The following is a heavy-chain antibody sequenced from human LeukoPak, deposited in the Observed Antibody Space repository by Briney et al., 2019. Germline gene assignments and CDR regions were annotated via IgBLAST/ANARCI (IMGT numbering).Heavy chain of an antibody. CDR1: GFIFSSYT. J-gene: IGHJ4*02. Sequence: PGRSLRLSCTASGFIFSSYTLHWVRQAPGKGLEWVAFIRHDGTNKYYADSVKGRSTISRDNSKNTLYLQMNSLRAEDTAVYYCAKVRFGEYFAYFDYWGQGTLVTVSS. D-gene: IGHD3-16*01. CDR2: IRHDGTNK. CDR3: AKVRFGEYFAYFDY. V-gene: IGHV3-30*02.